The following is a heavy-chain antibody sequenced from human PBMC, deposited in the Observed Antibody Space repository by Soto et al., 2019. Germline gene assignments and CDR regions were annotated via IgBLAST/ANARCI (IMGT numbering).Heavy chain of an antibody. Sequence: EVQLLESGGGLVQRGGSLRLSCSAAGFPFSSYVMSWVRQAPGKGLEWVSGISGGGSNTFYAYYVKGRFTIARDNPKNTLLLQMNSLGAEDTAVYYCAKESKKYSSSLRGRYFDYWGQGIGVTVSS. CDR2: ISGGGSNT. J-gene: IGHJ4*02. V-gene: IGHV3-23*01. D-gene: IGHD4-4*01. CDR1: GFPFSSYV. CDR3: AKESKKYSSSLRGRYFDY.